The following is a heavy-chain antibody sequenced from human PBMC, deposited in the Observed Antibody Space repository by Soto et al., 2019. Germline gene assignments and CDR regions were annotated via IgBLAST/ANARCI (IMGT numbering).Heavy chain of an antibody. CDR1: GFPFSSTD. Sequence: GGSLRLSCAASGFPFSSTDMTWVRQAPGKGLDWVSTIDGSGGTTYYADSVKGRFTISRDNCMNTVYLQMNSLRADDTALYYCAKNSGWFNTWGQGALVTVSS. J-gene: IGHJ5*02. V-gene: IGHV3-23*01. CDR2: IDGSGGTT. CDR3: AKNSGWFNT. D-gene: IGHD3-10*01.